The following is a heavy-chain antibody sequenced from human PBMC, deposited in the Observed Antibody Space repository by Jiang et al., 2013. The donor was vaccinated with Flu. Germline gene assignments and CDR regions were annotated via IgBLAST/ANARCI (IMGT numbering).Heavy chain of an antibody. CDR2: IYFSGTT. J-gene: IGHJ4*02. D-gene: IGHD3-10*01. V-gene: IGHV4-30-4*01. Sequence: GPGLVKPSQTLSLTCTVSGGPIRSGDHHWSWIRQAPGKGLEWVGYIYFSGTTDYNPSLKSRVSISLDTSKNQFSLRLSSVTAADTAVYYCARTLRPHYFGSAHPTYWGPGTLVTVSS. CDR3: ARTLRPHYFGSAHPTY. CDR1: GGPIRSGDHH.